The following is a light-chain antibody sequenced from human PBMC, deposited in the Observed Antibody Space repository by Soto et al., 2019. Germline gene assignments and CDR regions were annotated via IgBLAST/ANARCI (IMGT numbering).Light chain of an antibody. J-gene: IGKJ1*01. V-gene: IGKV1-5*03. CDR3: QQSHFYWT. CDR2: KAS. CDR1: QTIGDW. Sequence: DIQMTQSPSTLPASVGDRVTITCRASQTIGDWLAWYQQKPGKVPKLLIYKASTLEGGVPSRFSGSGSGTEFTLTISSLQPDDFATYYCQQSHFYWTLGQGTKVEIK.